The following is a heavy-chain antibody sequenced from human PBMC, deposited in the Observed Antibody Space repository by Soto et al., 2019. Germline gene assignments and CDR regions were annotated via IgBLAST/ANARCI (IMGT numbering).Heavy chain of an antibody. V-gene: IGHV4-4*07. Sequence: SETLSLTCPVSGGSISTYYWSWIRQPAGKGLEWIGRIYTSGSTNYNPSLKSRVTMSVDTSKNQFSLKLSSVTAADTAVYYCARACSSNSCYDVFDYWGQGTLVTVSS. J-gene: IGHJ4*02. CDR2: IYTSGST. D-gene: IGHD2-2*01. CDR1: GGSISTYY. CDR3: ARACSSNSCYDVFDY.